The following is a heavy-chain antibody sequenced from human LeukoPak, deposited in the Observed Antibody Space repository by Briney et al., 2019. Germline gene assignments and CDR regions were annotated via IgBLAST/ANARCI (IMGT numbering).Heavy chain of an antibody. Sequence: GGSLRLSCAASGFTFSSYSMNWVRQAPGKGLEWVSYIGSSSSTIYYADSVKGRFTISRDNAKNSLYLQMNSLRAEDTAVYYCASTRYYYDSSGYYYGWYFDLWGRGTLVTVSS. V-gene: IGHV3-48*01. D-gene: IGHD3-22*01. CDR3: ASTRYYYDSSGYYYGWYFDL. J-gene: IGHJ2*01. CDR1: GFTFSSYS. CDR2: IGSSSSTI.